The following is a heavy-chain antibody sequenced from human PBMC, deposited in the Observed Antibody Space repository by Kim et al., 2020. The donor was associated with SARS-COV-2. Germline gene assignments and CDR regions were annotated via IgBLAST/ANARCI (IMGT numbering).Heavy chain of an antibody. D-gene: IGHD2-2*01. CDR3: ARDLIVVVPAAMYYYYGMDV. CDR1: GFTFSSYS. CDR2: ISSSSSYI. Sequence: GGSLRLSCAASGFTFSSYSMNWVRQAPGKGLEWVSSISSSSSYIYYADSVKGRFTISRDNAKNSLYLQMNSLRAEDTAVYYCARDLIVVVPAAMYYYYGMDVWGQGTTGTVSS. J-gene: IGHJ6*02. V-gene: IGHV3-21*01.